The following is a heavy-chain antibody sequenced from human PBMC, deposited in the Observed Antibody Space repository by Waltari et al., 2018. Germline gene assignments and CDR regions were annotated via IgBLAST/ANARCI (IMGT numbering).Heavy chain of an antibody. Sequence: EVQLVQSGAEVKKPGESLKISCKGSGYSFTSYWIGWVRQMPGKGLEWMGIILPGDSDTRYSPSFQGQVTISADKSISTADLQWSSLKASDTAMYYCARHTRGERDTGGASDYWGQGTLVTVSS. CDR3: ARHTRGERDTGGASDY. CDR2: ILPGDSDT. J-gene: IGHJ4*02. CDR1: GYSFTSYW. D-gene: IGHD1-26*01. V-gene: IGHV5-51*01.